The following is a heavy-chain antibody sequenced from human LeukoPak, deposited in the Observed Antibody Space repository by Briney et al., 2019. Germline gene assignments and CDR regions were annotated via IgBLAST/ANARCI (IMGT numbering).Heavy chain of an antibody. CDR2: ISGISTYI. V-gene: IGHV3-21*01. D-gene: IGHD2-2*01. J-gene: IGHJ3*02. Sequence: PGRSLRLSCAASGFTFSSYSMNWVRQAPGKGLEWVSSISGISTYIYYADSVKGRFTISRDNAKNSLYLQMNSLRAEDTAVYYCARVSCSSTSCKLWDAFDIWGQGTMVTVSS. CDR3: ARVSCSSTSCKLWDAFDI. CDR1: GFTFSSYS.